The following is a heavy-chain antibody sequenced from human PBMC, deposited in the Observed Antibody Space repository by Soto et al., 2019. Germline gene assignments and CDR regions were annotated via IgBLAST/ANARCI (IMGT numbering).Heavy chain of an antibody. D-gene: IGHD6-19*01. V-gene: IGHV1-2*02. J-gene: IGHJ4*02. CDR1: GYTFSGHY. CDR3: ARGGALDGTSPPFNH. Sequence: ASVKVSCKASGYTFSGHYMHWIRQAPGQGPECLGWINANSGDTDRAPKFQDRLTMTRDTSISTAYMELSRLRSDDTAVYYCARGGALDGTSPPFNHWGQGTLVTVSS. CDR2: INANSGDT.